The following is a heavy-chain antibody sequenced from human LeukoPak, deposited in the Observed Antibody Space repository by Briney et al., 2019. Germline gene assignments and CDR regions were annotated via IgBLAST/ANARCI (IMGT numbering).Heavy chain of an antibody. CDR2: IYHSGST. J-gene: IGHJ4*02. Sequence: SETLSLTCAVSGGSISSSNWWSWVRQPPGKGLEWIGEIYHSGSTNYNPSLKSRVTISVDKSKNQFSLTLSSVTAADTAIYYCARDLPKRYSGSYFDYWGQGTLVTVSS. V-gene: IGHV4-4*02. CDR3: ARDLPKRYSGSYFDY. D-gene: IGHD1-26*01. CDR1: GGSISSSNW.